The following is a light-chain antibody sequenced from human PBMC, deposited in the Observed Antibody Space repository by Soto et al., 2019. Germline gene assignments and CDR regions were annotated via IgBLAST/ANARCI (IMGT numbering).Light chain of an antibody. CDR1: SSDVGSYNL. CDR3: CSYAGSSTTVV. J-gene: IGLJ2*01. V-gene: IGLV2-23*02. Sequence: QSVLTQPASVSGSPGQSITISCTGTSSDVGSYNLVSWYQQHPGKAPKLMIYEVSKRPSGVSNRFSGSKSGNTASLTISGLKAEDEADYYFCSYAGSSTTVVFGGGTQLTVL. CDR2: EVS.